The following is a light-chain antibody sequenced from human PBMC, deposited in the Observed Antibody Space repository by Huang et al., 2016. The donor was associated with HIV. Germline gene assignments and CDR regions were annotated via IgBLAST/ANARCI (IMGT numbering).Light chain of an antibody. CDR3: QQRSNWPRMYT. CDR2: DAS. CDR1: QSVSSY. Sequence: EIVLTQSPATLSLSPGERATLSCRASQSVSSYLAWYQQKPGQAPRRLIYDASNSATGIPARFSGSGSGTDFTLTINSLEPEDFAVYYCQQRSNWPRMYTFGQGTKLEIK. V-gene: IGKV3-11*01. J-gene: IGKJ2*01.